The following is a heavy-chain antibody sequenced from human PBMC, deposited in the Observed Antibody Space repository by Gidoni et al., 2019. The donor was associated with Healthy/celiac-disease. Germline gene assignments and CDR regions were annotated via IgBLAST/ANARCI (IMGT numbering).Heavy chain of an antibody. CDR1: GFTFSSYA. D-gene: IGHD2-2*01. J-gene: IGHJ5*02. Sequence: QVQLVESGGGVVQPGRSLRLSCAASGFTFSSYAMHWVRQAPGKGLEWVAVISYDGSNKYYADSVKGRFTISRDNSKNTLYLQMNSLRAEDTAVYYCARGSYCSSTSCLGFRWFDPWGQGTLVTVSS. CDR3: ARGSYCSSTSCLGFRWFDP. V-gene: IGHV3-30-3*01. CDR2: ISYDGSNK.